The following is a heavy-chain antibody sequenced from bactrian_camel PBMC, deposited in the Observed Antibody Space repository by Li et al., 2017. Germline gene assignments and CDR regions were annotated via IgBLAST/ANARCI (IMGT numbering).Heavy chain of an antibody. CDR1: GYTVTTY. Sequence: EVQLVESGGGSAQAGGSLRLSCAASGYTVTTYSWFRQAPGKARGRVAARDRDGVTGYADFVQGRFTLSGDVARDTLYLQMNNLKPEDTAMYSCAAHVSGYCPSWASGYAYWGRGTQVTVS. CDR3: AAHVSGYCPSWASGYAY. J-gene: IGHJ4*01. V-gene: IGHV3S67*01. CDR2: RDRDGVT. D-gene: IGHD1*01.